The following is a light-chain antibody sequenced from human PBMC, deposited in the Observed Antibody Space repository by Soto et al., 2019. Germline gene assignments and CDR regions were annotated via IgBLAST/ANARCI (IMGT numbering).Light chain of an antibody. CDR1: QSISNY. CDR3: HQSYYTPLT. V-gene: IGKV1-39*01. CDR2: AAS. J-gene: IGKJ4*01. Sequence: DIQMTQSPSSLSASVGDRVTITCRASQSISNYLNWYQQKPGKAPKLLIYAASSLQSGVPSRFSGSGSGTDFPLTISSLQPEDFATYYCHQSYYTPLTFGGGTKVEIK.